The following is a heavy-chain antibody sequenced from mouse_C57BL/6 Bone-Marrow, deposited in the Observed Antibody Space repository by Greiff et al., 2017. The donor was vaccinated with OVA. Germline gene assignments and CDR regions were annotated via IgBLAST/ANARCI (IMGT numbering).Heavy chain of an antibody. CDR2: INPNYGTT. J-gene: IGHJ1*03. V-gene: IGHV1-39*01. CDR1: GYSFTDYN. CDR3: AFYYGSSYRYFDV. Sequence: EVQLQQSGPELVKPGASVKISCKASGYSFTDYNMNWVKQSNGKSLEWIGVINPNYGTTSYNQKFKGKATLTVDQSSSTAYMQLNSLTSEDSAAYNCAFYYGSSYRYFDVWGTGTTVTVSS. D-gene: IGHD1-1*01.